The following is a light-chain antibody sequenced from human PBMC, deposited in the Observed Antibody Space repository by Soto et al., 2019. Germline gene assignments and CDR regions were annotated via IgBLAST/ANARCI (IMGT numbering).Light chain of an antibody. CDR2: GNS. J-gene: IGLJ3*02. CDR1: SSNIGATYH. CDR3: QSYDSSLSGSV. Sequence: QTVVTQPPSVSGAPGQRVTISCTGSSSNIGATYHVHLYQQLPGTAPKLLIYGNSNRPSGVPDRFSGSKSGTSASLAITGLQAEDEADYYCQSYDSSLSGSVFGGGTKLTVL. V-gene: IGLV1-40*01.